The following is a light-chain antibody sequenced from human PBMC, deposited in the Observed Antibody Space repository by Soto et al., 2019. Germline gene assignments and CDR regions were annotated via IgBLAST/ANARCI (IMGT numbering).Light chain of an antibody. CDR3: AAWDGSLSSIL. J-gene: IGLJ2*01. V-gene: IGLV1-44*01. CDR1: SSDIGGNP. CDR2: TNN. Sequence: QSVLTQPPSASGTPGQTVTISCSGSSSDIGGNPLNWYQQLPGTAPKLLIYTNNQRPSGVPDRFSGSKSGTSASLAISGLQSEDEADYYCAAWDGSLSSILFGGGTKLTVL.